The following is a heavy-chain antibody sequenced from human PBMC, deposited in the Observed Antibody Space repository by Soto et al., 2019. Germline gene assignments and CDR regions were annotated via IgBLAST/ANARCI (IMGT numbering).Heavy chain of an antibody. CDR1: GGSISSGGYY. V-gene: IGHV4-31*03. CDR2: IYYSGST. Sequence: SETLSLTCTVSGGSISSGGYYWSWIRQHPGKGLEWIGYIYYSGSTYYNPSLKSRVTISVDTSKNQFSLKLSSVTAADTAVYYCARERNIAAAPYYFDYWGQGTLVTVSS. D-gene: IGHD6-6*01. J-gene: IGHJ4*02. CDR3: ARERNIAAAPYYFDY.